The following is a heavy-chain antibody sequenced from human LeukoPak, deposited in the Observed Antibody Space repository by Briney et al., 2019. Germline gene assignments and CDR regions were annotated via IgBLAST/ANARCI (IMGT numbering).Heavy chain of an antibody. V-gene: IGHV3-30*02. CDR1: GLTFTSYG. Sequence: GGSLRLSCAASGLTFTSYGMHWVRQAPGKGLEWVSFISYDGSNKYYADSVKGRFTISRDNSKNTLYLQMVSLRTEDTAVYYCAKDPRRYSRTGGYFDYWGQGTLVTVSS. CDR2: ISYDGSNK. J-gene: IGHJ4*02. D-gene: IGHD6-13*01. CDR3: AKDPRRYSRTGGYFDY.